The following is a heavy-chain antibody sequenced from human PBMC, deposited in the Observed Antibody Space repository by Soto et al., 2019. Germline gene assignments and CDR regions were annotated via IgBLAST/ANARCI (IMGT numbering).Heavy chain of an antibody. CDR2: IYYSGST. J-gene: IGHJ5*02. Sequence: QLQLQESGPGLVKPSETLSLTRTVSGGSISSSSYYWGWIRQPPGKGLEWIGSIYYSGSTYYNPSLKSRVTISVDTSKNQFSLKLSSVTAADTAVYYCARHGFSSAAGTGVWFDPWGQGTLVTVSS. CDR3: ARHGFSSAAGTGVWFDP. D-gene: IGHD6-13*01. CDR1: GGSISSSSYY. V-gene: IGHV4-39*01.